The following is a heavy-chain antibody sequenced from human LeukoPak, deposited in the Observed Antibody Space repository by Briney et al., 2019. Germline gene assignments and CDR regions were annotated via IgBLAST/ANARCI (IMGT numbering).Heavy chain of an antibody. CDR2: ISSSSSYI. D-gene: IGHD5-12*01. J-gene: IGHJ4*02. Sequence: PGGSLRLSCAASGFTFSSYSMNWVRQAPGKGLEWVSSISSSSSYIYYADSVKGRFTISRDNAKNSLYLQMNSLRAEDTAVYYCARDGGYSGYEEEYYFDYWGQGTLVTVSS. CDR3: ARDGGYSGYEEEYYFDY. CDR1: GFTFSSYS. V-gene: IGHV3-21*01.